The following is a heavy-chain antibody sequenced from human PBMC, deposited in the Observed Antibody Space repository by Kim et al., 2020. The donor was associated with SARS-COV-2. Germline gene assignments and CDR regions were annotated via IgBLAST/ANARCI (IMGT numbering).Heavy chain of an antibody. D-gene: IGHD3-16*01. J-gene: IGHJ4*02. CDR3: ARELGNHYDYAWGIDY. CDR2: IKQDGGEK. CDR1: GFTFSRYW. Sequence: GGSLRLSCAASGFTFSRYWMGWVRQAPGKGLEWVAYIKQDGGEKYHVDSVKGRFTISRDNAKNALYLQMDSLRAEDTAVYYCARELGNHYDYAWGIDYWGQGTMVTVSS. V-gene: IGHV3-7*03.